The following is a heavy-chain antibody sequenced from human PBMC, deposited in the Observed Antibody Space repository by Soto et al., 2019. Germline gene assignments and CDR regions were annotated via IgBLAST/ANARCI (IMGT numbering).Heavy chain of an antibody. V-gene: IGHV1-18*01. J-gene: IGHJ6*02. Sequence: QVQLVQSGVEVREPGASVKVSCKAVRYIFTNYGVSWVRQAPGQGLEWMGWITTYNGNTEYAQKFQGKVTMTTDASTSTSHMELGSLRSDETAIYYCARSLAGYRIVVWGQWSTVTVS. D-gene: IGHD6-13*01. CDR1: RYIFTNYG. CDR3: ARSLAGYRIVV. CDR2: ITTYNGNT.